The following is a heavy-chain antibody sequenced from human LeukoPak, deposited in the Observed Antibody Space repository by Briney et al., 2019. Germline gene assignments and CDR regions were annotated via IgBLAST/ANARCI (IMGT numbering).Heavy chain of an antibody. CDR2: IYYSGST. J-gene: IGHJ4*02. CDR3: ARLLVGGYDYDY. CDR1: GGSISSSSYS. V-gene: IGHV4-39*01. D-gene: IGHD5-12*01. Sequence: PSETLSLTCTVSGGSISSSSYSWGWIRQPPGKGLEGIGSIYYSGSTYYNTSLKSRVTISVDTSKNQFSLKLSSVTAADTAVYYCARLLVGGYDYDYWGQGTLVTVSS.